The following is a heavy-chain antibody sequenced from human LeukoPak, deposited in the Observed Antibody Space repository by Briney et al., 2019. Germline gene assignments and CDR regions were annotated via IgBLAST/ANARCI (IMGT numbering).Heavy chain of an antibody. CDR1: GYTFTSYG. CDR2: ISAYNGNT. V-gene: IGHV1-18*01. CDR3: ARDLGRYCSGGRCHYYSYYMDV. J-gene: IGHJ6*03. Sequence: ASVKVSCKASGYTFTSYGISWVRQAPGQGLEWMGWISAYNGNTNYAQKLRGRVTMTTDTSTSTAYMELRRLRSDDTAVYYCARDLGRYCSGGRCHYYSYYMDVWGKGTTVTVSS. D-gene: IGHD2-15*01.